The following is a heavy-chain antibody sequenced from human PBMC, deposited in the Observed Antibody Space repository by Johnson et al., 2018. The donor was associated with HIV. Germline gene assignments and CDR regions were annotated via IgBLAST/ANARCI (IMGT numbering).Heavy chain of an antibody. Sequence: EVQLVESGGGVVRPGGSLRLSCAASGFTFRSYWMTWVRQAPGKGLEWVANIKQDGSEKYYVDSVKGRFTISRDNAKNSLYLQMNGLRAEDTAVYYCARNEYSNYGGRDAFDIWGQGTMVTVPS. D-gene: IGHD4-11*01. CDR1: GFTFRSYW. CDR2: IKQDGSEK. CDR3: ARNEYSNYGGRDAFDI. J-gene: IGHJ3*02. V-gene: IGHV3-7*01.